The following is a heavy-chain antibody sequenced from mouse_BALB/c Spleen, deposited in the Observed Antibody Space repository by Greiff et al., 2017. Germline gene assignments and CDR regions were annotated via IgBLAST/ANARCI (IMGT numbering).Heavy chain of an antibody. CDR2: ISYSGST. J-gene: IGHJ3*01. D-gene: IGHD2-3*01. CDR3: ARFPLDGYSY. V-gene: IGHV3-2*02. CDR1: GYSITSDYA. Sequence: EVKVEESGPGLVKPSQSLSLTCTVTGYSITSDYAWNWIRQFPGNKLEWMGYISYSGSTSYNPSLKSRISITRDTSKNQFFLQLNSVTTEDTATYYCARFPLDGYSYWGQGTLVTVSA.